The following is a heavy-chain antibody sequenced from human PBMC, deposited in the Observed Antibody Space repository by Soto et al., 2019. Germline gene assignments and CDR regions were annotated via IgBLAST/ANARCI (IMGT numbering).Heavy chain of an antibody. V-gene: IGHV3-23*01. CDR2: ISGSGGST. CDR3: AKDLSGYDVFDY. CDR1: GFTFISYA. Sequence: GGSVRLSCAASGFTFISYAMSWVRQAPGKGLVWVSAISGSGGSTYYADSVKGRFTISRDNSKNTLYLQMNSLRAEDTAVYYCAKDLSGYDVFDYWGQGTLVTVSS. J-gene: IGHJ4*02. D-gene: IGHD5-12*01.